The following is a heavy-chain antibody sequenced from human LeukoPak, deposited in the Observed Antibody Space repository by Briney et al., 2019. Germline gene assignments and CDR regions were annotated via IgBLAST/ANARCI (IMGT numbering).Heavy chain of an antibody. Sequence: GGSLRLSCAASGFTFSSYSMNWVRQAPGKGLEWVSSISSSSSYIYYADSVKGRFTISRDNAKNSLYLQMNSLRAEDTAVYYCASWAPLLWFGDPEGINWFDPWGQGTLVTVSS. V-gene: IGHV3-21*01. J-gene: IGHJ5*02. D-gene: IGHD3-10*01. CDR2: ISSSSSYI. CDR1: GFTFSSYS. CDR3: ASWAPLLWFGDPEGINWFDP.